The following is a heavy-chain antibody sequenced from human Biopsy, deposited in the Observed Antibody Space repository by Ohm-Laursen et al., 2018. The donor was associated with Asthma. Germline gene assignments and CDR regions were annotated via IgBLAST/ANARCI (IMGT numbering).Heavy chain of an antibody. J-gene: IGHJ4*02. CDR2: ITGSGAIT. CDR1: GFMFRSFG. CDR3: AKRRGYSGHDNDY. D-gene: IGHD5-12*01. V-gene: IGHV3-23*01. Sequence: GSLRLSCAASGFMFRSFGMHWVRQAPGKGLEWVSSITGSGAITYYADSLKGRFTISRDKSENTLYLQMNSLRAEDTAVYYCAKRRGYSGHDNDYWGQGTLVIVSS.